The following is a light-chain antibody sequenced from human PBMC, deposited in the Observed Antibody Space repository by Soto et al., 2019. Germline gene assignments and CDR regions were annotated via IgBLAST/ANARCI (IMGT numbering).Light chain of an antibody. Sequence: QSVLTQPPSASGSPGQSVTISCTGTSSDVGGYNYVSWYQPHPGKAPKLMIYEVSKRPSGVPDRFSGSKSGNTAALTVSGLQAEDEADYYCSSYVGTNSYVFGTGTKVTVL. J-gene: IGLJ1*01. V-gene: IGLV2-8*01. CDR3: SSYVGTNSYV. CDR2: EVS. CDR1: SSDVGGYNY.